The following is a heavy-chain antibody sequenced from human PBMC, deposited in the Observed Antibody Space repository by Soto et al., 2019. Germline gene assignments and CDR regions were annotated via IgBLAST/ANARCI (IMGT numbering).Heavy chain of an antibody. CDR1: VASISSGGYY. J-gene: IGHJ5*02. CDR2: IYYSGST. D-gene: IGHD3-22*01. CDR3: ARESKYDTSGYPPWFAP. V-gene: IGHV4-31*03. Sequence: QVQLQESGPGLVKPSQTLSLTCTVSVASISSGGYYWSWIRQHPGEGLEWIGYIYYSGSTSYNPSLKSRLTISVNTSKNQFPLKLSSVTDADTAVYYCARESKYDTSGYPPWFAPWGQGTLVTVSS.